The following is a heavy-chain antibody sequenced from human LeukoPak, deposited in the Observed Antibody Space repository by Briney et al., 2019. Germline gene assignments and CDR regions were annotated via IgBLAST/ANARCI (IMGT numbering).Heavy chain of an antibody. CDR3: ARVDSGSACAS. D-gene: IGHD6-19*01. Sequence: PGGSLRLSCAASGFTVSSNYMSWVRQAPGKGLEFVSAISRNGRNTYYANSVKGRFTISRDISKNTLYLQMGSLRPEDMAVYYCARVDSGSACASWGQGILVTVSS. V-gene: IGHV3-64*01. CDR2: ISRNGRNT. J-gene: IGHJ1*01. CDR1: GFTVSSNY.